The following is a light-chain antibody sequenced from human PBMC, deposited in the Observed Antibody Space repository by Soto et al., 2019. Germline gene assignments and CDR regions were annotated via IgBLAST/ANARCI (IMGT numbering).Light chain of an antibody. Sequence: DIPMTQSPSSVSAAVGDRVTITCRASRGISNWLAWYQQKPGEEPKLLIYAASSLESGVPSRFSGSGSGTDFSLTINSLQPEDFATYFCQQADSFPLTFGGGTKVEMK. CDR1: RGISNW. CDR3: QQADSFPLT. J-gene: IGKJ4*01. V-gene: IGKV1-12*01. CDR2: AAS.